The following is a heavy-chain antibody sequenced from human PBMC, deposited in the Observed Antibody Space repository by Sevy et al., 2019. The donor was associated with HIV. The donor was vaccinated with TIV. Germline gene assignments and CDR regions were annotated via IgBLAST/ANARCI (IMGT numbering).Heavy chain of an antibody. J-gene: IGHJ6*02. Sequence: GGSLRLSCAASGFTVSSNYMSWVRQAPGKGLEWVSVIYSGGSTYYADSVKGRFTISRDNSKNTLYLQMNSLRAEDTAVYDWARVNCSGGSCYYYYGMDVWGQGTTVTVSS. CDR3: ARVNCSGGSCYYYYGMDV. V-gene: IGHV3-53*01. CDR1: GFTVSSNY. D-gene: IGHD2-15*01. CDR2: IYSGGST.